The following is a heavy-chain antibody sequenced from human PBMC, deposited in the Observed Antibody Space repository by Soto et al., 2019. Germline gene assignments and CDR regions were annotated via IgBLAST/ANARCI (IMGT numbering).Heavy chain of an antibody. Sequence: GGSLRLSCAASGFTFSSYSMNWVRQAPGKGLEWVSSISSSSSYIYYADSVKGRFTISRDNAKNSLYLQMNSLRAEDTAVYYCARSRITGTTRWFDPWGQGTLVTVSS. V-gene: IGHV3-21*01. CDR1: GFTFSSYS. J-gene: IGHJ5*02. D-gene: IGHD1-20*01. CDR3: ARSRITGTTRWFDP. CDR2: ISSSSSYI.